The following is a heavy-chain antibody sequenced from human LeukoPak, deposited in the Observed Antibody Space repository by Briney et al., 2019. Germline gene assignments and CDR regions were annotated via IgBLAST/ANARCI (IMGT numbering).Heavy chain of an antibody. CDR2: ISAYNGNT. V-gene: IGHV1-18*01. Sequence: ASVKVSCKASGDTFTSYGISCVRQALGEGLEWMGSISAYNGNTNYAQKLQGRVTMTTDTSTSTAYMELRSLRSDDTAVYYCARGNRGLGFLEWFDPWGQGTLVTVSS. J-gene: IGHJ5*02. D-gene: IGHD3-3*02. CDR1: GDTFTSYG. CDR3: ARGNRGLGFLEWFDP.